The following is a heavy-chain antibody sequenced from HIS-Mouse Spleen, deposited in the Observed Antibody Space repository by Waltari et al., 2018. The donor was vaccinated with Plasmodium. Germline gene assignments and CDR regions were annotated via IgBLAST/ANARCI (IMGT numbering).Heavy chain of an antibody. V-gene: IGHV4-34*01. Sequence: QVQLQQWGAGLLKPSETLSLTCAVYGGSFSGYYWSWIRQPPGKGLEGIGEINHSGNTNDNPSLKSRVTISVDTSKNHFSLKLGSVTAADTAVYYCARVTSSGVYWYFDLWGRGTLVTVSS. CDR3: ARVTSSGVYWYFDL. J-gene: IGHJ2*01. CDR1: GGSFSGYY. CDR2: INHSGNT. D-gene: IGHD3-3*01.